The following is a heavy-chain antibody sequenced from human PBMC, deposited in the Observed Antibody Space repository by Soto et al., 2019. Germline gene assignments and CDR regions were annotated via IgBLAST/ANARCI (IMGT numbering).Heavy chain of an antibody. D-gene: IGHD3-22*01. CDR1: GGSISSSGYY. CDR2: IYYSGST. CDR3: ARPYDSDGPDAFDI. J-gene: IGHJ3*02. V-gene: IGHV4-39*01. Sequence: SETLSLTCTVSGGSISSSGYYWGWLRQPPGKGLEWIGSIYYSGSTYYNPSLKSRVTISVDTSKNQFSLKLSSVTAADTAVYYCARPYDSDGPDAFDIWGKGPMVTVSS.